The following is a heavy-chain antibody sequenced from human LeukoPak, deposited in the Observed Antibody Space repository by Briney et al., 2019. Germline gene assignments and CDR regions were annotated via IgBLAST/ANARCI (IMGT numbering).Heavy chain of an antibody. Sequence: SETLSLTCTVSGGSISSGGYYWSWIRQHPGKGLEWIGYIYYSGSTYYNPSLKSRVTISVDTFKNQFSLKLSSVTAADTAVYYCARTMYSSSWYGYWGQGTLVTVSS. V-gene: IGHV4-31*03. D-gene: IGHD6-13*01. CDR3: ARTMYSSSWYGY. J-gene: IGHJ4*02. CDR2: IYYSGST. CDR1: GGSISSGGYY.